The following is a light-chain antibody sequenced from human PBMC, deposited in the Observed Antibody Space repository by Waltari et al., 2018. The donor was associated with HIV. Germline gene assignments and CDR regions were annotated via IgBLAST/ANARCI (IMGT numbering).Light chain of an antibody. CDR1: SSNIGRNY. V-gene: IGLV1-47*01. CDR2: GNN. CDR3: AAGGDSLTSFV. J-gene: IGLJ1*01. Sequence: QSVLTQPPSASETPGQKVTISCSGSSSNIGRNYVYWYPHLPVTAPNLSIDGNNVPPSGVLDRFSGSRSGISASLAISGLRSEDEADYYCAAGGDSLTSFVFGTGTKVTVL.